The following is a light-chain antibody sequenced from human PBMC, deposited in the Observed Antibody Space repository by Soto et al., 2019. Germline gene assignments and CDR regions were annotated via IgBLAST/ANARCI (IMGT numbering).Light chain of an antibody. CDR2: DAS. CDR3: QERSNWPPVT. J-gene: IGKJ5*01. V-gene: IGKV3-11*01. CDR1: QSVSSN. Sequence: EIVFTQSPSTLSLSPGERATLSCRASQSVSSNLAWYQQKPGQAPRLLIYDASDRATGIPARFSGSGSGTDFTLTISSVEPEDFAVYYCQERSNWPPVTFGQGTRLEIK.